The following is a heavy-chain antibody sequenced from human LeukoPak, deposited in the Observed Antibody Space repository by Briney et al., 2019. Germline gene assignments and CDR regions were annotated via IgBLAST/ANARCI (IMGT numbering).Heavy chain of an antibody. CDR3: ARDGLRLPLDY. CDR2: INHSGST. D-gene: IGHD3-3*01. CDR1: GGSFSGYY. V-gene: IGHV4-34*01. J-gene: IGHJ4*02. Sequence: SETLSLTCAVYGGSFSGYYWSWIRQPPGKGLEWNGEINHSGSTNYNPSLKSRVTISVDTSKNQFSLKLSSVTAADTAVYYCARDGLRLPLDYWGQGTLVTVSS.